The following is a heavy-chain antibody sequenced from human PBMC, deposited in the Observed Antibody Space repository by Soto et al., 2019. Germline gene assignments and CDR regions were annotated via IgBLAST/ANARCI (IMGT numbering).Heavy chain of an antibody. J-gene: IGHJ4*02. D-gene: IGHD6-19*01. CDR2: VYHSGSTY. V-gene: IGHV4-38-2*01. CDR1: GYSISSGYY. Sequence: SETLSLTCAVSGYSISSGYYWGWIRQPPGKGLECIGSVYHSGSTYYYNPSLKSRVIISVDTSKNQFSLKLSSVTAADTAVYYCARAYSSGWYEEHFWGQGTLVTVSS. CDR3: ARAYSSGWYEEHF.